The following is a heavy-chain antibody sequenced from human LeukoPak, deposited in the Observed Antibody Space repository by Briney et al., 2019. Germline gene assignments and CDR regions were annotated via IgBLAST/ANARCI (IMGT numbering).Heavy chain of an antibody. J-gene: IGHJ4*02. CDR2: INHSGST. V-gene: IGHV4-34*01. Sequence: SETLSLTCAVYGGSFSGYNWSWIRQPPGKGLEWIGEINHSGSTNSNPSLKSRVTTSVDTSKNQFPLKLSSVTAADTAVYYFARGAVAGTVWFDYWGQGTLVTVSS. CDR3: ARGAVAGTVWFDY. CDR1: GGSFSGYN. D-gene: IGHD6-19*01.